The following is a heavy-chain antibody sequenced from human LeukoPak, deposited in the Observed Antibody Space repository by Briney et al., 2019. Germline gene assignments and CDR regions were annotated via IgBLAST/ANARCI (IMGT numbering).Heavy chain of an antibody. CDR1: GGTFNNYA. CDR2: IIPVFGTA. Sequence: ASVKVSCKASGGTFNNYAITWVRQAPGQGLEWMGRIIPVFGTANYAQKFQGRVTITTEESTSTAYMELSSLRSEDTAVYYCAMVAYYDFWSGIYYFDYWGQGTLVTVSS. D-gene: IGHD3-3*01. J-gene: IGHJ4*02. CDR3: AMVAYYDFWSGIYYFDY. V-gene: IGHV1-69*05.